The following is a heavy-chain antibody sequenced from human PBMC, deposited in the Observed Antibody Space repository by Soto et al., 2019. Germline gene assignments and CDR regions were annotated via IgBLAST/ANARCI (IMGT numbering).Heavy chain of an antibody. Sequence: EVQLLESGGGLVQPGGSLRLSCVVSGFTFHEYWMTWVRQAPGKGLEWVANIRQNGSDTFYVDSVKGRFTISRGNAKKSLYLQMNSLRVEDTAFYYCARGLTAHSYWGRGTLVTVSS. V-gene: IGHV3-7*01. CDR1: GFTFHEYW. CDR3: ARGLTAHSY. J-gene: IGHJ4*01. CDR2: IRQNGSDT. D-gene: IGHD5-18*01.